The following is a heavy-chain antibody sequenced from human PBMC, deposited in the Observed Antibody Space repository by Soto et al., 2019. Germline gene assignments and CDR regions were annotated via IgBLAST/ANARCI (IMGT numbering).Heavy chain of an antibody. CDR2: IKQDGSEK. V-gene: IGHV3-7*01. CDR3: ARDEEGNYYYYGMDV. CDR1: GFTFSSYW. J-gene: IGHJ6*02. Sequence: EVLLVESGGGLVQPGGSLRLSCAASGFTFSSYWMSWVRQARGKGLEWVANIKQDGSEKYYVDSVKGRFTISRDNAKNSLYLQMNSLRAEDTAVYYCARDEEGNYYYYGMDVWGQGTTVTVSS.